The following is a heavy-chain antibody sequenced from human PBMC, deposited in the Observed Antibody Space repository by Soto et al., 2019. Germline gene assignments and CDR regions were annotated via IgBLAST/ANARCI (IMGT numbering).Heavy chain of an antibody. Sequence: SPTLSLPCAVSGGSFSGYYWSWIRPPPGKGLEWIGEINHSGSTNYNPSLKSRVTISVDTSKNQFSLKLSSVTAADTAVYYCARKKIGRYGSGSYYSRRPFDYWGQGTLVTVSS. CDR3: ARKKIGRYGSGSYYSRRPFDY. CDR2: INHSGST. V-gene: IGHV4-34*01. J-gene: IGHJ4*02. D-gene: IGHD3-10*01. CDR1: GGSFSGYY.